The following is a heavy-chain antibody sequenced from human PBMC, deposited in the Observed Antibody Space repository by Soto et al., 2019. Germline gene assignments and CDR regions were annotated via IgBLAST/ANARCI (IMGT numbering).Heavy chain of an antibody. Sequence: EVQLVESGGGLVKPGGSLRLSCAASGFTFSSYGMNWVRQAPGKVLEWVSSISSSSSYIYYADSVKGRFTISRDNAKNSLYLQMNSLRAEDTAVYYCARGRGSGSPFDYWGQGTLVTVSS. CDR2: ISSSSSYI. CDR1: GFTFSSYG. V-gene: IGHV3-21*01. CDR3: ARGRGSGSPFDY. J-gene: IGHJ4*02. D-gene: IGHD3-10*01.